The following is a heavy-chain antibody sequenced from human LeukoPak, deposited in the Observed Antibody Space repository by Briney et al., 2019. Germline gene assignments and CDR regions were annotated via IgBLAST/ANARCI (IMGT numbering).Heavy chain of an antibody. D-gene: IGHD6-13*01. J-gene: IGHJ4*02. CDR2: IHHSGST. Sequence: SETLSLTCTVSGGSISSSNWWSWVRQPPGKGLEWIGEIHHSGSTNYNPSLKSRVTISVDKSKNQFSLKLSSVTAADTAVYYCARDGSSSWPYAPLDYWGQGTLVTVSS. CDR3: ARDGSSSWPYAPLDY. CDR1: GGSISSSNW. V-gene: IGHV4-4*02.